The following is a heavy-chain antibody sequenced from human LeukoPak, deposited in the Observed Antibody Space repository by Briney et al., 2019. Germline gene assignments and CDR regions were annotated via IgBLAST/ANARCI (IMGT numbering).Heavy chain of an antibody. J-gene: IGHJ4*02. CDR3: AKDAVDTAMVPDY. D-gene: IGHD5-18*01. V-gene: IGHV3-30*18. CDR2: ISYDGSNK. CDR1: GFTFSSYA. Sequence: GGSLRLSCATSGFTFSSYAMHWVRQAPGKGLEWVAVISYDGSNKYYADSVKGRFTISRDNSKNTLYLQMNSLRAEDTAVYYCAKDAVDTAMVPDYWGQGTLVTVSS.